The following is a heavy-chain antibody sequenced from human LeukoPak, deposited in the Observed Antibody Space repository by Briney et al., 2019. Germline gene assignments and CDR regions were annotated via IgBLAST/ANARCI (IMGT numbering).Heavy chain of an antibody. CDR3: ARSYCDRTTCYGMDV. CDR2: ISGSGGST. CDR1: GFTFSSYA. J-gene: IGHJ6*02. V-gene: IGHV3-23*01. Sequence: SGGSLRLSCAASGFTFSSYAMSWVRQAPGKGLEWVSAISGSGGSTYYTDSVKGRFTISRDNSKSTLYLQMNSLRAEDTAAYYCARSYCDRTTCYGMDVWGQGTTVTVSS. D-gene: IGHD2/OR15-2a*01.